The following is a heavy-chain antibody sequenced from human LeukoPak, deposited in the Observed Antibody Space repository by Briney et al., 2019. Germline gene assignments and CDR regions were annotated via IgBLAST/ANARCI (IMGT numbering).Heavy chain of an antibody. CDR1: GYPFTDYY. D-gene: IGHD3-10*01. CDR3: ARGQVLVGGNWFDS. J-gene: IGHJ5*01. Sequence: ASVKVSCKASGYPFTDYYIHWVRQAPGHGLEWIGWISPNSGDTLSPQKFQGRVTMTRDTAISTAYMELSSLRSDDTAVYYCARGQVLVGGNWFDSWGQGTLVTVSS. CDR2: ISPNSGDT. V-gene: IGHV1-2*02.